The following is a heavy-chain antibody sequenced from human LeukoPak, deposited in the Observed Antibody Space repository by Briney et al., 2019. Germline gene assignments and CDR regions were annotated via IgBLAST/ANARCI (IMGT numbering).Heavy chain of an antibody. V-gene: IGHV1-18*01. D-gene: IGHD6-19*01. J-gene: IGHJ4*02. CDR2: ISAYNGNT. CDR3: AKGGRMKWLVVKLNDYFDY. Sequence: ASVKVSCKASGYTFTSYGISWVRQAPGQGLEWMGWISAYNGNTNYAQKLQGRVTMTTDTSTSTAYMELRSLRSDDTAVYYCAKGGRMKWLVVKLNDYFDYWGQGTLVTVSS. CDR1: GYTFTSYG.